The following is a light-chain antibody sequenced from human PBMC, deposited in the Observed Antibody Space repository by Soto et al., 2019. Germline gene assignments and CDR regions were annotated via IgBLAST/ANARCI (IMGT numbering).Light chain of an antibody. Sequence: QSALTQPASVSGSPGQSITIPCTGTSSDVGGYKYVSWYQQHPGKAPKLMIYEVSYRPSGVSNRFAGSKSGNTASLTISGLQAEDEADYYCSSYTRYNTGVLGGGTKLTVL. J-gene: IGLJ3*02. V-gene: IGLV2-14*01. CDR3: SSYTRYNTGV. CDR2: EVS. CDR1: SSDVGGYKY.